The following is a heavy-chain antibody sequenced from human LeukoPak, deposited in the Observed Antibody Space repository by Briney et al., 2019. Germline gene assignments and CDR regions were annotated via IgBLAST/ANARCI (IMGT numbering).Heavy chain of an antibody. CDR3: ASLVTIYGVVASDFDY. CDR2: ISCDGSSK. D-gene: IGHD3-3*01. Sequence: PGGSLRLSCVASGFTFSTNAMHWVRQAPGKGLEWVAVISCDGSSKYYGDSVKGRFTISRDNSQNTVYLQMNSLRGEDSAVYYCASLVTIYGVVASDFDYWGQGTLVTVSS. J-gene: IGHJ4*02. CDR1: GFTFSTNA. V-gene: IGHV3-30*04.